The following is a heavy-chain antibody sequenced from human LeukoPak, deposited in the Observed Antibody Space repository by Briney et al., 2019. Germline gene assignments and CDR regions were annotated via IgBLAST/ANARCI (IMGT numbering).Heavy chain of an antibody. CDR2: IRSKTNSYAT. CDR3: TSGGYCTSTSCYGVY. D-gene: IGHD2-2*01. V-gene: IGHV3-73*01. Sequence: PGRSLRLSCAASGFTFSGSAMHWVRQASGKGLDWVGRIRSKTNSYATAYAASVKGRFTISRDDSKNTAYLQMNSLKTEDTGVYYCTSGGYCTSTSCYGVYWGQGTLVTVSS. J-gene: IGHJ4*02. CDR1: GFTFSGSA.